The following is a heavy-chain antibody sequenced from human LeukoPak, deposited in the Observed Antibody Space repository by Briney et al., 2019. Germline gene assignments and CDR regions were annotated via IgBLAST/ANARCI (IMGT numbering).Heavy chain of an antibody. V-gene: IGHV4-59*01. Sequence: SETLSLTFTVSGGSISSYYWSWIRQPPGKGLEWIGYIYYSGSTNYNPSLKSRVTISVDTSKNQFSLKLSSVTAADTAVYYCASVGLDYNAEGFDYWGQGTLVTVSS. CDR2: IYYSGST. CDR3: ASVGLDYNAEGFDY. CDR1: GGSISSYY. J-gene: IGHJ4*02. D-gene: IGHD4-11*01.